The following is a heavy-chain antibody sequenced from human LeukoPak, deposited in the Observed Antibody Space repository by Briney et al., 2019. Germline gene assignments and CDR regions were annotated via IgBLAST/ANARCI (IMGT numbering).Heavy chain of an antibody. D-gene: IGHD3-22*01. Sequence: PGGSLRLSCAASGFTFSSYWMTWVRQAPGKGLEWVANIKQDGNDKYYVDSVKGRFTISRDNAKNSLYLQMNSLRAEDTAVYYCARENNFYLSTRYYYLDYWGQGALVTVSS. CDR2: IKQDGNDK. CDR1: GFTFSSYW. V-gene: IGHV3-7*01. J-gene: IGHJ4*02. CDR3: ARENNFYLSTRYYYLDY.